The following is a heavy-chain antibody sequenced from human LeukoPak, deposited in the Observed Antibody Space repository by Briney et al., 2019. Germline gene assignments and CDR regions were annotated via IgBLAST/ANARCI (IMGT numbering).Heavy chain of an antibody. D-gene: IGHD4-17*01. CDR2: IYSGGST. Sequence: GGSLRLSCAVSGFTVSSNYMSWVRQAPGKGLEWASIIYSGGSTSYADSVKGRFTISRDNIKNTLYLQMNSLRAEDTAVYYCARRGYGDYAPFDYWGQGALVTVSS. CDR3: ARRGYGDYAPFDY. CDR1: GFTVSSNY. J-gene: IGHJ4*02. V-gene: IGHV3-66*04.